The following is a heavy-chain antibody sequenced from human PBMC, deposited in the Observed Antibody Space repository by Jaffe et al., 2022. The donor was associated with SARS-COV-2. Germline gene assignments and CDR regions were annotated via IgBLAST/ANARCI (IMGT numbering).Heavy chain of an antibody. CDR2: IYYSGST. CDR3: ARRSVEGSGYYRQFDY. J-gene: IGHJ4*02. Sequence: QLQLQESGPGLVKPSETLSLTCTVSGGSISSSSYYWGWIRQPPGKGLEWIGSIYYSGSTYYNPSLKSRVTISVDTSKNQFSLKLSSVTAADTAVYYCARRSVEGSGYYRQFDYWGQGTLVTVSS. D-gene: IGHD3-22*01. V-gene: IGHV4-39*01. CDR1: GGSISSSSYY.